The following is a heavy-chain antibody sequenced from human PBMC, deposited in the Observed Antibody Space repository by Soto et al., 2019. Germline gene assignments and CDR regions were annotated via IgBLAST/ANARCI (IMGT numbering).Heavy chain of an antibody. CDR1: GGSFSGYY. V-gene: IGHV4-34*01. D-gene: IGHD3-3*01. CDR2: INHSGST. J-gene: IGHJ4*02. Sequence: VQLQQWGAGLLKPSETLSLTCAVYGGSFSGYYWSWIRQPPGKGLEWIGEINHSGSTNYNPSLKSRVTISVDTSKNQFSLKLSSVTAADTAVYYCARRSFWSGYNNFDYWGQGTLVTVSS. CDR3: ARRSFWSGYNNFDY.